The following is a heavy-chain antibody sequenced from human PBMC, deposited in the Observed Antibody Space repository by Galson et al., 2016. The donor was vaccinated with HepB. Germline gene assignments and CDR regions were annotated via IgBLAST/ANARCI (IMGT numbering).Heavy chain of an antibody. J-gene: IGHJ6*02. Sequence: SLRLSCAASGFRFSDYNMNWVRQAPGRGLEWVAYISASSGTIYYADSVKGRFTISRDNAHNSLTLQMNSLRAEDTAFYHCARPYNYYFGSGSYFDVLHYCMDVWGQGTTVTVSS. CDR2: ISASSGTI. CDR3: ARPYNYYFGSGSYFDVLHYCMDV. V-gene: IGHV3-48*01. CDR1: GFRFSDYN. D-gene: IGHD3-10*01.